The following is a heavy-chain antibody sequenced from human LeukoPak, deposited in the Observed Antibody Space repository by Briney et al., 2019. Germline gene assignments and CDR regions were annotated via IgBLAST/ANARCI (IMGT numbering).Heavy chain of an antibody. Sequence: GASVKVSCKASGYTFTSYAMHWVRQAPGQRLEWMGWINAGNGNTKYSQKFQGRVTITRDTSASTAYMELSSLRSEDTAVYYCARVGLTYDSSGYCPFAFDYWGEGTLVTVFS. CDR3: ARVGLTYDSSGYCPFAFDY. CDR2: INAGNGNT. J-gene: IGHJ4*02. CDR1: GYTFTSYA. D-gene: IGHD3-22*01. V-gene: IGHV1-3*01.